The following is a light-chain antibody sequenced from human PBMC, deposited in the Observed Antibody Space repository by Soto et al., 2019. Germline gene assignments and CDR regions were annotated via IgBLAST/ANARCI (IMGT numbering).Light chain of an antibody. CDR2: EVS. V-gene: IGLV2-14*01. CDR1: SGDIGSYDY. Sequence: QSALTQPASVSGSPGQSITISCTGTSGDIGSYDYVSWYQLHPGKAPKLMVFEVSNRPSGVSYRFSGSKSGNTASLTISGLQAEDEADYFCSSYSISTAYLFGTGTKVTVL. J-gene: IGLJ1*01. CDR3: SSYSISTAYL.